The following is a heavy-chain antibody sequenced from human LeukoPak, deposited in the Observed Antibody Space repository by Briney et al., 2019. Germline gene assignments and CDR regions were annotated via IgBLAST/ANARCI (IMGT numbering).Heavy chain of an antibody. D-gene: IGHD2-21*02. CDR3: AKDLQEMVTPGAFDI. CDR1: GFTFDDYA. J-gene: IGHJ3*02. CDR2: ISWNSGSI. V-gene: IGHV3-9*03. Sequence: PGGSLRLSCAASGFTFDDYAMHWVRQAPGKGLEWVSGISWNSGSIGYADSVKGRFTISRDNAKNSLYLQMNSLRAEDMALYYCAKDLQEMVTPGAFDIWGQGTMVTVSS.